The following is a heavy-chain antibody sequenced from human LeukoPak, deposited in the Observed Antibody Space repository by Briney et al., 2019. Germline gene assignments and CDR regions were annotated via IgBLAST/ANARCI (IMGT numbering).Heavy chain of an antibody. CDR2: ISAYNGNT. CDR1: GYTFTSYG. V-gene: IGHV1-18*04. D-gene: IGHD2-2*02. CDR3: ARDGVGWASAITHFDY. J-gene: IGHJ4*02. Sequence: GASVKVSCKASGYTFTSYGISWVRQAPGQGLEWMGWISAYNGNTNYAQKLQGRVTMTTDTSTSTAYMELRSLRSDDTAVYYCARDGVGWASAITHFDYWGQGTLVTVSS.